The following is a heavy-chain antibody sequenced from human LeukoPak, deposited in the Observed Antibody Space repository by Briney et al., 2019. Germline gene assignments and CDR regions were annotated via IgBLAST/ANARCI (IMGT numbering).Heavy chain of an antibody. D-gene: IGHD6-6*01. Sequence: PGRSLRLSCAASGFTFSSYAMHWVRQAPGKGLEWVAVISYDGSNKYYADSVKGRFTISRDNSKNTLYLQMNSLRAEDTAVYYCARDPRYSSSAHVFDIWGQGTMVTVSS. J-gene: IGHJ3*02. CDR3: ARDPRYSSSAHVFDI. V-gene: IGHV3-30-3*01. CDR1: GFTFSSYA. CDR2: ISYDGSNK.